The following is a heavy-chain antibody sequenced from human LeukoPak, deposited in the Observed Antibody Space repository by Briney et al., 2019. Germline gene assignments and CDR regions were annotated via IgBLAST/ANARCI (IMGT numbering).Heavy chain of an antibody. D-gene: IGHD3-22*01. CDR1: GFTFSSYA. J-gene: IGHJ3*02. Sequence: GGSLRLSCAASGFTFSSYAMSWVRQAPGKGLEWVSFISRGTSYINYADSVKGRFTISRDNAKNSLNLQMNSLRAEDTAVYYCARVHYYDSSGHDAFDIWGQGTVVTVSS. V-gene: IGHV3-21*01. CDR3: ARVHYYDSSGHDAFDI. CDR2: ISRGTSYI.